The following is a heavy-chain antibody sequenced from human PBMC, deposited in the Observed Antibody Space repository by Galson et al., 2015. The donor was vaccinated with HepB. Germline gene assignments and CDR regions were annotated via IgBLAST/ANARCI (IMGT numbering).Heavy chain of an antibody. CDR1: GFTFSSYA. V-gene: IGHV3-30-3*01. D-gene: IGHD2-2*01. Sequence: SLRLSCAASGFTFSSYAMHWVRQAPGKGLEWVAVISYDGSNKYYADSVKGRFTISRDNSKNTLYLQMNSLRAEDTAVYYCARTGYCSSTSCPGPFDYWGQGTLVTVSS. CDR2: ISYDGSNK. CDR3: ARTGYCSSTSCPGPFDY. J-gene: IGHJ4*02.